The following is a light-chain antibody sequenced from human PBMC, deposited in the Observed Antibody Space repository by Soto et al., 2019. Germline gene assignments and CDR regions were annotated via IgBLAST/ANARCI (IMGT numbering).Light chain of an antibody. Sequence: TPSPSTLAVSPGGRATLSCRASQSISDTLAWYQQKPGQAPRLLIHGASTRATGFPARFSGSGSGTDFTLTISSLQSEDFAVYYCQQYNNWPWTFGQGTKVDIK. CDR1: QSISDT. J-gene: IGKJ1*01. CDR3: QQYNNWPWT. CDR2: GAS. V-gene: IGKV3-15*01.